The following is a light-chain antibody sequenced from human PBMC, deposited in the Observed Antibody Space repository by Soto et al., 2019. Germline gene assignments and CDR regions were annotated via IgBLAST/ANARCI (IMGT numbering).Light chain of an antibody. J-gene: IGLJ3*02. CDR3: CSYATSTTWV. Sequence: QSALTQPASVSGSPGQSITISCTGSSSDVGSNNLVSWYQQLPGKAPKLMIYEGSERPSGVSHRFSGSKSGNTASLTISGLQSEDEADYYCCSYATSTTWVSGGGTKLTVL. CDR2: EGS. CDR1: SSDVGSNNL. V-gene: IGLV2-23*01.